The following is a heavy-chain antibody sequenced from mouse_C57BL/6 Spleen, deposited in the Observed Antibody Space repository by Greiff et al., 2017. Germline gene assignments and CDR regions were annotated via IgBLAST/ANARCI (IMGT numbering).Heavy chain of an antibody. Sequence: QVQLQQPGAELVRPGSSVKLSCKASGYTFTSYWMHWVKQRPIQGLEWIGNIDPSDSETHYNQKFKDKATLTVDKSSSTAYMQLSSLTSEDSAVYYCARVYYGSSFYAIDYWGQGTSVTVSS. CDR2: IDPSDSET. J-gene: IGHJ4*01. V-gene: IGHV1-52*01. CDR3: ARVYYGSSFYAIDY. D-gene: IGHD1-1*01. CDR1: GYTFTSYW.